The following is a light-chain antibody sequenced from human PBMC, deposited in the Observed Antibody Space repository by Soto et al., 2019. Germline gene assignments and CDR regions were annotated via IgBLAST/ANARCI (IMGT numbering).Light chain of an antibody. J-gene: IGLJ1*01. CDR2: DVS. Sequence: QSALTQPASVSGSPGQSITISCTGTSSDVGGYNYVSWYQQHPGKAPKLMIYDVSNRPSGVSNRFSGPKSGNTASLTISGLQAEDEADHYCSSYTSSSSYVFGTGTKVTVL. CDR3: SSYTSSSSYV. CDR1: SSDVGGYNY. V-gene: IGLV2-14*01.